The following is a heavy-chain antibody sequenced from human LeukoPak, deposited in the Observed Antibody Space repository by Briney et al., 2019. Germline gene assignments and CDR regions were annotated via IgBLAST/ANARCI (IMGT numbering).Heavy chain of an antibody. CDR3: TKWSGFGDD. Sequence: GGYLRLYCAASGFTFSSNPMTWVRQTPGKGLEWVSGISGSGDSTFYADSVKGRFTISRDNSRNTLYLQMSSLRPEDTAVYYCTKWSGFGDDWGQGTLVTVSS. V-gene: IGHV3-23*01. CDR2: ISGSGDST. CDR1: GFTFSSNP. D-gene: IGHD3-10*01. J-gene: IGHJ4*02.